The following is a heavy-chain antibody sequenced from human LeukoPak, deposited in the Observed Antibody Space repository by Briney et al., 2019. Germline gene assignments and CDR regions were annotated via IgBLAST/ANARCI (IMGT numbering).Heavy chain of an antibody. D-gene: IGHD3-9*01. Sequence: PGGSLRLSCAASGFTFSSYAMHWVRQAPGQGLEWMGGIIPMFGTLNYAQKFQGRVTITVDKSTSTAYMELSSLRSEDTAVYYCARVSRYFVQPPVDYWGQGTLVTVSS. CDR2: IIPMFGTL. CDR3: ARVSRYFVQPPVDY. CDR1: GFTFSSYA. V-gene: IGHV1-69*06. J-gene: IGHJ4*02.